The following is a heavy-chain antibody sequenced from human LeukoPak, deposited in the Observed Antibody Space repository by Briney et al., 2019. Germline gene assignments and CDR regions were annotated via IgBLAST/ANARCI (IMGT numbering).Heavy chain of an antibody. V-gene: IGHV3-53*01. Sequence: GGSLRLSCTVSGFTVSSNSMSWVRQAPGKGLEWVSFIYSDNTHYSDSVKGRFTISRDNAKNSLYLQMNSLRAEDTAVYYCASSDWFDPWGQGTLVTVSS. CDR3: ASSDWFDP. J-gene: IGHJ5*02. CDR2: IYSDNT. CDR1: GFTVSSNS.